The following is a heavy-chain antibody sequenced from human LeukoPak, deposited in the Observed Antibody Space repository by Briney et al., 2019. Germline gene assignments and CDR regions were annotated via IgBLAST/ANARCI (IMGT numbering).Heavy chain of an antibody. CDR3: AKAGVGATIEAFDI. CDR2: VGGSVGST. Sequence: GGSLRLSCAAAGFTFSSYAMSWVRQAPGKWLEWVSTVGGSVGSTYYADSVKGRFTISRDNSKNTLYLQMNGLRAEDTAVYYCAKAGVGATIEAFDIWGQGTMVTVSS. J-gene: IGHJ3*02. V-gene: IGHV3-23*01. D-gene: IGHD1-26*01. CDR1: GFTFSSYA.